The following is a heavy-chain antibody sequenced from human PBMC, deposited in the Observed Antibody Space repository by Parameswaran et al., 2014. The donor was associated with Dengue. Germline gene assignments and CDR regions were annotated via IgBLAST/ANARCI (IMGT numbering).Heavy chain of an antibody. J-gene: IGHJ4*02. V-gene: IGHV4-34*01. CDR2: INHSGST. D-gene: IGHD5-24*01. Sequence: RWIRQPPGRGWSGLGEINHSGSTNYNPSLKSRVTISVDTSKNQFSLKLSSVTAADTAVYYCAASPRRDGYNWIDYWGQGTLVTVSS. CDR3: AASPRRDGYNWIDY.